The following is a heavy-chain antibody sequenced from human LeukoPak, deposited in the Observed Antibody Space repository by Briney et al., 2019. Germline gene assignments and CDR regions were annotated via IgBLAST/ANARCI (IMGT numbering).Heavy chain of an antibody. V-gene: IGHV4-59*01. Sequence: SETLSLTCTVSGGSISSYYWSWIRQPPGKGLEWIGYIYYSGSTNYNPSLKSRVTISVDTSKNQFSLKLSPVTAADTAVYYCASIYGSGSYALDYWGQGTLVTVSS. D-gene: IGHD3-10*01. J-gene: IGHJ4*02. CDR3: ASIYGSGSYALDY. CDR2: IYYSGST. CDR1: GGSISSYY.